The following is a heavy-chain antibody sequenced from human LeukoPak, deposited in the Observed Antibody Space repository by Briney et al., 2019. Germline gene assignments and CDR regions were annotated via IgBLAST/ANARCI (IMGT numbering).Heavy chain of an antibody. CDR2: IYHSGST. Sequence: SQTLSLTCAVSGGSISSGGYSWSWIRQPPGKGLEWIGYIYHSGSTYYNPSLKSRVTISVDRSKNQFSLKLSSVTAADTAVYYCAREGIVGADRDQGAFDIWGQGTMVTVSS. J-gene: IGHJ3*02. D-gene: IGHD1-26*01. CDR1: GGSISSGGYS. CDR3: AREGIVGADRDQGAFDI. V-gene: IGHV4-30-2*01.